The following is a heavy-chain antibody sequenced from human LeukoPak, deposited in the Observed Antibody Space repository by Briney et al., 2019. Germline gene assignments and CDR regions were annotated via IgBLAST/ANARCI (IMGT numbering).Heavy chain of an antibody. CDR1: GGSISSSTYH. J-gene: IGHJ6*02. D-gene: IGHD1-1*01. CDR3: ARVGGTNYYYYGMDV. CDR2: IYYSGST. Sequence: PSETLSLTCTVSGGSISSSTYHWGWIRQPPGKGLEWIGTIYYSGSTYYNPSLKSRVTISVDTSKNQFSLKLSSVTAADTAVYYCARVGGTNYYYYGMDVWGQGTTVTVSS. V-gene: IGHV4-39*07.